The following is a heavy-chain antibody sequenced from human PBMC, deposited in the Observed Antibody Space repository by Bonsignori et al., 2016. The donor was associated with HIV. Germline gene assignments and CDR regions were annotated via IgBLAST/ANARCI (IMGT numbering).Heavy chain of an antibody. CDR2: IKQDGSER. V-gene: IGHV3-7*01. J-gene: IGHJ5*02. D-gene: IGHD1-14*01. Sequence: WIRQPPGKGLEWVANIKQDGSERYYVDSVRGRFTISRDNAKSSLYLQMNSLRAEDTAVYYCASRLNDHRPWFDPWGQGTLVTVSS. CDR3: ASRLNDHRPWFDP.